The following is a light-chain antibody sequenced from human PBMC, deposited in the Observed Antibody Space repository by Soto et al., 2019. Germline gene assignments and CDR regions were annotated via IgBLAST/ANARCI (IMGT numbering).Light chain of an antibody. CDR2: GAS. CDR3: QQYNNWPPVT. J-gene: IGKJ2*01. V-gene: IGKV3-15*01. CDR1: QSVSSN. Sequence: EIVMPQSPATLSVSPGERATLSCRASQSVSSNLAWYQQKPGQAPRRLIYGASTRATGIPARFSGSGSGTEFTLTISSLQSEDFAVYYCQQYNNWPPVTFGQGTKLEIK.